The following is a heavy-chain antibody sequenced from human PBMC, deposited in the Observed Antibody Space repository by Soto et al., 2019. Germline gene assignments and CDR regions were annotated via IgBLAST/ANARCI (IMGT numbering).Heavy chain of an antibody. Sequence: GGSLRLSCAASGFTFSSYAMHWVRQAPGKGLEWVAVISYDGSNKYHADSVKGRFTISRDNSKNTLYLQMNSLRTEDTAVYYCARDRLRYNWNDFPYYYYGMDVWGQGTTVTVSS. V-gene: IGHV3-30-3*01. CDR3: ARDRLRYNWNDFPYYYYGMDV. J-gene: IGHJ6*02. CDR2: ISYDGSNK. D-gene: IGHD1-1*01. CDR1: GFTFSSYA.